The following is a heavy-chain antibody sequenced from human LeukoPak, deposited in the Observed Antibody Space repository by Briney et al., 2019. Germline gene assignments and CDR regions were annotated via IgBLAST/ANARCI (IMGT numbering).Heavy chain of an antibody. D-gene: IGHD1-1*01. CDR2: INHSGST. J-gene: IGHJ5*02. Sequence: PSETLSLTCAVYGGSFSGYYWSWIRQPPGKGLEWIGEINHSGSTNYNPSLKSRVTISVDTSKNQFSLKLSSVTAADTAVYYCARVSPPTNDYSWFGPWGQGTLVTVSS. CDR1: GGSFSGYY. CDR3: ARVSPPTNDYSWFGP. V-gene: IGHV4-34*01.